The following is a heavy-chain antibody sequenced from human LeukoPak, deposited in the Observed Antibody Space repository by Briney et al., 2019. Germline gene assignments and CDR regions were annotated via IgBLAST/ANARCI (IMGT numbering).Heavy chain of an antibody. CDR1: GYTFTGYY. Sequence: ASVKVSCKASGYTFTGYYMHWVRQAPGQGLEWMGWINPNSGGTNYAQKFQGRVTMTRDTSISPAYMELSRLRSDDTAVYYCASSRLLWFGELPFDCWGQGTLVSVSS. V-gene: IGHV1-2*02. J-gene: IGHJ4*02. CDR2: INPNSGGT. D-gene: IGHD3-10*01. CDR3: ASSRLLWFGELPFDC.